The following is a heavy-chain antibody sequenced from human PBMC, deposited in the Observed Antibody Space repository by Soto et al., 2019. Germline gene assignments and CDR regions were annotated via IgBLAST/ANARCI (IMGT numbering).Heavy chain of an antibody. CDR1: GFSFTNFA. V-gene: IGHV3-23*01. CDR3: AKDDFTDRGDDYFDY. D-gene: IGHD2-21*02. Sequence: GGSLRLSCAASGFSFTNFAMSWVRQAPGRGLEWVAGIGASGDITWYADSVKGRLPISRDNSKNTLYLQLNSLRFEDTAVYYCAKDDFTDRGDDYFDYWGPGTLVTVSS. CDR2: IGASGDIT. J-gene: IGHJ4*02.